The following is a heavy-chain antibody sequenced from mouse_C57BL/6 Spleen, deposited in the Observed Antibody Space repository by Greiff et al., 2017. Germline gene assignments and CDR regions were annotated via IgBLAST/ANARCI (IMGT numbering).Heavy chain of an antibody. CDR1: GYTFTSYG. Sequence: VQLQQSGAELARPGASVKLSCKASGYTFTSYGISWVKQRTGQGLEWIGEIYPRSGNAYYNEKFNGKATLTADKSSSTAYMELRSLTSEDSAVYFCARGDDGSYFDYWGQGTTLTVSS. J-gene: IGHJ2*01. V-gene: IGHV1-81*01. CDR3: ARGDDGSYFDY. CDR2: IYPRSGNA. D-gene: IGHD2-3*01.